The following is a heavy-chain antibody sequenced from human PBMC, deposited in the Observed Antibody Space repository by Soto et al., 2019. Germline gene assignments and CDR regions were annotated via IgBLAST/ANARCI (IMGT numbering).Heavy chain of an antibody. CDR3: AKADSNTVAKGYFFDC. J-gene: IGHJ4*02. Sequence: VGSLRLSYTVSGITFIDYAVRWIRQAPGKGLEWVSAISGTGGLTYYADSVKGRFTISRDNSKNTLYLQLNSLRAEDTAVYYCAKADSNTVAKGYFFDCWGPGTLVTVSS. CDR1: GITFIDYA. V-gene: IGHV3-23*01. D-gene: IGHD4-17*01. CDR2: ISGTGGLT.